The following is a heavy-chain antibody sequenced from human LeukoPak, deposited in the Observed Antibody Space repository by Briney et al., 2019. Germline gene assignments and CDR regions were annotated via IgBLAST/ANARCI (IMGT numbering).Heavy chain of an antibody. CDR2: IYPGDSDT. D-gene: IGHD3-22*01. J-gene: IGHJ4*02. CDR1: GYSFTSYW. V-gene: IGHV5-51*01. Sequence: GASLKIPCKGSGYSFTSYWIGWVRQMPGKGLEWMGIIYPGDSDTRYSPSFQGQVTISADKSISTAYLQWSSLKASDTAMYYCARPAGYYDSSGYYNVYYFDYWGQGTLVTVSS. CDR3: ARPAGYYDSSGYYNVYYFDY.